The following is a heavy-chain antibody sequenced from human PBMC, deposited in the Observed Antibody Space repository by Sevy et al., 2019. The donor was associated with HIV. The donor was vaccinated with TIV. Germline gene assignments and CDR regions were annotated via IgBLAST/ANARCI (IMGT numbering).Heavy chain of an antibody. Sequence: SETLSLTCTVSGGSISSSSYYWGWIRQPPGKGLGWIGSIYYSGSTYYNPSLKSRVTISVDTSKNQFSLKLSSVTAADTAVYYCARFMEYSKFDYWGQGTLVTVSS. CDR3: ARFMEYSKFDY. CDR2: IYYSGST. J-gene: IGHJ4*02. D-gene: IGHD3-3*01. CDR1: GGSISSSSYY. V-gene: IGHV4-39*01.